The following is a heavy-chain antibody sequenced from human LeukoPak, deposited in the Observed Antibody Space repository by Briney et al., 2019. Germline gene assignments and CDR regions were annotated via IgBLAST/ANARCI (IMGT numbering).Heavy chain of an antibody. CDR3: ATDSVNNWFDP. CDR2: FDPEDGET. Sequence: ASVKVSFKVSGYTPTELSMHWVRQAPGKGPEWMGGFDPEDGETIYAQKFQGRVTMTEDTSTDTAYMELSSLRSEDTAVYYCATDSVNNWFDPWGQGTLVTVSS. J-gene: IGHJ5*02. CDR1: GYTPTELS. V-gene: IGHV1-24*01.